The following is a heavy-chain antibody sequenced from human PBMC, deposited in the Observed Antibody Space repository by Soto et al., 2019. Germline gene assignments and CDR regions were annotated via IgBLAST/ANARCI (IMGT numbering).Heavy chain of an antibody. Sequence: PEKGLEYVSAISSNGGSTYYANSVKGRFTISRDNSKNTLYLQMGSLRAEDFFFQEEDGIRDPFPVSAFLLNRSSDL. V-gene: IGHV3-64*01. CDR3: DGIRDPFPVSAFLLNRSSDL. D-gene: IGHD2-15*01. CDR2: ISSNGGST. J-gene: IGHJ2*01.